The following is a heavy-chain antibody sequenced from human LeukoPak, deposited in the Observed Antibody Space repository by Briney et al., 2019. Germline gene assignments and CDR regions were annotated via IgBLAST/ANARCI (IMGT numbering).Heavy chain of an antibody. V-gene: IGHV4-30-4*01. D-gene: IGHD2-2*02. J-gene: IGHJ6*02. CDR2: IYYSGST. Sequence: PSRTLSLTCTVSGGSISSGDYYWSWIRQPPGKGLEWIGYIYYSGSTYYNPSLKSRVTISVDTSKNQFSLKLSSVTAADTAVYYCARLKLRYSYYYGMDVWGQGTTVTVSS. CDR3: ARLKLRYSYYYGMDV. CDR1: GGSISSGDYY.